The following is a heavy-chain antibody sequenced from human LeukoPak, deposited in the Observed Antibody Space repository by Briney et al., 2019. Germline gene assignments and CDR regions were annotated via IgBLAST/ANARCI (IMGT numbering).Heavy chain of an antibody. D-gene: IGHD3-22*01. V-gene: IGHV3-74*01. Sequence: PGGALRLSCAASGFTFSSYWMDWVRQAPGKGLVWVSRINSDGSSTSYADSVKGRFTISRDNAKNTLYLQMNSLRAEDTAVYYCARGGSSGYPDYWGQGTLVTVPS. CDR1: GFTFSSYW. J-gene: IGHJ4*02. CDR2: INSDGSST. CDR3: ARGGSSGYPDY.